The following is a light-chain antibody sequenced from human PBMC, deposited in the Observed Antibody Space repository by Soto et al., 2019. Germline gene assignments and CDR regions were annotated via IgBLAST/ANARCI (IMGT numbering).Light chain of an antibody. Sequence: SRGERSPLSCRASQSVSNNYLAWYQQKPGQAPRLLIYGASNRATGIPDRFSGSGSGTDFTLTISRLEPEDFAVYYCQQYGSSGTFGQGTKVDIK. CDR1: QSVSNNY. J-gene: IGKJ1*01. V-gene: IGKV3-20*01. CDR3: QQYGSSGT. CDR2: GAS.